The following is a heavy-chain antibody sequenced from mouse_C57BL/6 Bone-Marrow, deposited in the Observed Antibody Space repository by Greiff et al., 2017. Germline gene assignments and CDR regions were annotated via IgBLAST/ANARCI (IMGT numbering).Heavy chain of an antibody. Sequence: EVKLVESGGGLVKPGGSLKLSCAASGFTFSDYGMHWVRQAPEKGLEWVAYISSGSSTIYYADTVKGRCTISRDNAKNTLYLQMSSLRSEDTAMYYCARGGYGSHDYWGQGTTLTVPS. J-gene: IGHJ2*01. CDR1: GFTFSDYG. V-gene: IGHV5-17*01. CDR3: ARGGYGSHDY. D-gene: IGHD1-1*01. CDR2: ISSGSSTI.